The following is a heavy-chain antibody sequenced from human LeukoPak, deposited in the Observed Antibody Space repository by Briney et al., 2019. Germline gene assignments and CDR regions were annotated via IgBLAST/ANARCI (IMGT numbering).Heavy chain of an antibody. D-gene: IGHD6-13*01. CDR3: ARDRLTGYSSSWSHFDY. Sequence: GGSLRLSCAASGFTVSSSFIYWVRQAPGKGLEWVANIKQDGSEKYYVDSVKGRFTISRDNAKNSLYLQMNSLRAEDTAVYYCARDRLTGYSSSWSHFDYWGQGTLVTVSS. V-gene: IGHV3-7*03. J-gene: IGHJ4*02. CDR1: GFTVSSSF. CDR2: IKQDGSEK.